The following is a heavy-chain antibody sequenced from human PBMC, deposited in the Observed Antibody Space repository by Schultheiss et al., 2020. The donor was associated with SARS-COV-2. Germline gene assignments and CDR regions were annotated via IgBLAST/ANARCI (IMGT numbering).Heavy chain of an antibody. CDR3: ARQIEARHPPLT. CDR2: IYYSGNT. D-gene: IGHD6-6*01. CDR1: GGSISSGGYY. J-gene: IGHJ5*02. Sequence: SETLSLTCTVSGGSISSGGYYWSWIRQHPGKGLEWIGYIYYSGNTNYNPSLKRRVTIQVDTSKNQFSQKLSSVTAADTAVYYCARQIEARHPPLTWGQGTLVNVSS. V-gene: IGHV4-61*08.